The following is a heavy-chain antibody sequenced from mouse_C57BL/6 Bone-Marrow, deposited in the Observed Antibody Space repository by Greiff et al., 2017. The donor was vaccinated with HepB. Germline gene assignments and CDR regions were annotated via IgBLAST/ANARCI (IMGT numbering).Heavy chain of an antibody. V-gene: IGHV1-54*01. CDR3: ARHNNGYWWFAY. J-gene: IGHJ3*01. D-gene: IGHD1-1*01. CDR1: GYAFTNYL. CDR2: INPGSGGT. Sequence: VQLQQSGAELVRPGTSVKVSCKASGYAFTNYLIEWVKQRPGQGLEWIGVINPGSGGTNYNEKFKGKATLTADKSSSTAYMQLSSLTSEDAAVYYCARHNNGYWWFAYWGQGTLVTVSA.